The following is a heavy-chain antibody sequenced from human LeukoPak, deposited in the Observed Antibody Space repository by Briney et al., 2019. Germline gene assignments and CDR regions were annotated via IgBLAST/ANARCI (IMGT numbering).Heavy chain of an antibody. CDR3: ARVRFRRDGYNYGRDGAFDI. V-gene: IGHV3-53*01. CDR2: IYSSVT. D-gene: IGHD5-24*01. CDR1: GFTISSNS. J-gene: IGHJ3*02. Sequence: HPGGSLRLSCTVSGFTISSNSMSWVRQAPGKGLEWVSFIYSSVTHYSDSVKGRFTISRDNAKNSLHLQMNSLRAEDTAVYYCARVRFRRDGYNYGRDGAFDIWGQGTMVTVSS.